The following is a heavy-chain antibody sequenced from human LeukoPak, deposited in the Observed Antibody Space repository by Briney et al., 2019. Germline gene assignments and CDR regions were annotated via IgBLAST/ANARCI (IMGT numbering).Heavy chain of an antibody. Sequence: PGGSLRLSCAASGFTFSSYSMNWVRQAPGKGLEWVSYISSSGSTIYYADSVKGRFTISRDNAKNSLYLQMNSLRAEDTAVYYCARSSVGSSWLTPYYFDYWGQGTLVTVSS. V-gene: IGHV3-48*04. J-gene: IGHJ4*02. D-gene: IGHD6-13*01. CDR1: GFTFSSYS. CDR2: ISSSGSTI. CDR3: ARSSVGSSWLTPYYFDY.